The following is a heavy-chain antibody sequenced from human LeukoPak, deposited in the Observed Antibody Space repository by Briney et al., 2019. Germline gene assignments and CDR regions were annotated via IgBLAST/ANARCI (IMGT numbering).Heavy chain of an antibody. CDR3: ARDRGIAAAGCLDY. J-gene: IGHJ4*02. V-gene: IGHV1-2*02. Sequence: ASVKVSCKASGYTFTGYYMHWVRQAPGQGLEWMGWINPNSGGTNFAQKFQGRVTMTRDTSISTAYMELSRLRSDDTAVYYCARDRGIAAAGCLDYWGQGTLVTASS. CDR1: GYTFTGYY. D-gene: IGHD6-13*01. CDR2: INPNSGGT.